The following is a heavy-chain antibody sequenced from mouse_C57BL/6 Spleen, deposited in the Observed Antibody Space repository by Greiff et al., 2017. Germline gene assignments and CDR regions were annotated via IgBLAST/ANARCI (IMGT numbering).Heavy chain of an antibody. Sequence: EVQLQQSVAELVRPGASVKLSCTASGFTFTNNYMHWVKQRPEQGLEWIGRIDPSNGNTKYAPKFQGKATITADTSSNTAYLQLSSLTSEDTSIYYCARGDSNHEWVYWGKGTAVTVSS. J-gene: IGHJ4*01. CDR3: ARGDSNHEWVY. CDR2: IDPSNGNT. CDR1: GFTFTNNY. V-gene: IGHV14-3*01. D-gene: IGHD2-5*01.